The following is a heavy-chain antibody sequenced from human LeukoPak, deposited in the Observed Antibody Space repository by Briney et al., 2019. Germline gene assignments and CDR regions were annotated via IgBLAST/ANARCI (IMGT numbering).Heavy chain of an antibody. Sequence: GGSLRLSCAASGFTFSSYAMSWVRQAPGKGLEWVSAISGSGGSTYDADSVKGRFTISRDNSKNTLYLQMNGLRAEDTAVYYCANGLQGYCSSTSCSNFDYWGQGTLVTVSS. V-gene: IGHV3-23*01. D-gene: IGHD2-2*01. CDR3: ANGLQGYCSSTSCSNFDY. CDR1: GFTFSSYA. J-gene: IGHJ4*02. CDR2: ISGSGGST.